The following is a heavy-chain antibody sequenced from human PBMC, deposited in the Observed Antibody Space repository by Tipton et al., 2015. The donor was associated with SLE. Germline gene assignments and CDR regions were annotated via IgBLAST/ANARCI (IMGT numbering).Heavy chain of an antibody. CDR3: ARENDYYSYLDV. CDR2: IYSAGRT. CDR1: GFSFDTHY. J-gene: IGHJ6*03. Sequence: SLRLSCAASGFSFDTHYISWVRQAPGKGLEWVSVIYSAGRTCYADSVKGRFIISRDNSKNTVYLQMNSLRVEDTAVYYCARENDYYSYLDVWGKGTTVTVSS. V-gene: IGHV3-53*01.